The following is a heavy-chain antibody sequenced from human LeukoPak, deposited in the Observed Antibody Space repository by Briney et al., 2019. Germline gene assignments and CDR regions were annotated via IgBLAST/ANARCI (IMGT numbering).Heavy chain of an antibody. CDR1: GGTFSSYA. CDR2: IIPIFGTA. J-gene: IGHJ6*02. V-gene: IGHV1-69*13. CDR3: ARNDYGDYATYGMDV. D-gene: IGHD4-17*01. Sequence: ASVKVSCKASGGTFSSYAISWVRQAPGQGLEWMGGIIPIFGTANYAQKFQGRVTITADESTSTAYMELSSLRSEDTAVYYCARNDYGDYATYGMDVWGQGITVTVSS.